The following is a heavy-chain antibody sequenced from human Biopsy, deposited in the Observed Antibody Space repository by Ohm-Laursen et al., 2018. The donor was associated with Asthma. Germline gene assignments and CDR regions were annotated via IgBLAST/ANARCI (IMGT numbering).Heavy chain of an antibody. D-gene: IGHD1/OR15-1a*01. J-gene: IGHJ3*02. CDR2: IKHDGSEN. CDR1: GFTFGDYW. V-gene: IGHV3-7*01. CDR3: VRSGTKWELYDAFDI. Sequence: SLRLSCAASGFTFGDYWMSWVRQVPGRGLEWVANIKHDGSENNHVDSLKGRFTISRDNAKNSLYLQMNSLRAEDTAVYYCVRSGTKWELYDAFDIWGQGTMVTVSS.